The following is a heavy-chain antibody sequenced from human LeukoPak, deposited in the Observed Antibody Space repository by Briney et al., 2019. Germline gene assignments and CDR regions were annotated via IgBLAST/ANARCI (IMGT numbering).Heavy chain of an antibody. CDR2: IYNGGRT. Sequence: GGSLRLSCVGSGFIVSSNYMTWVRQVPGKGLECVSVIYNGGRTYYADSVKGRFTVSRDSSRHTLYLQMNSLRAEDTAVYYCARVGYYYDSSGNSHEAFDAWGQGTKVTVSS. V-gene: IGHV3-66*01. CDR1: GFIVSSNY. D-gene: IGHD3-22*01. J-gene: IGHJ3*01. CDR3: ARVGYYYDSSGNSHEAFDA.